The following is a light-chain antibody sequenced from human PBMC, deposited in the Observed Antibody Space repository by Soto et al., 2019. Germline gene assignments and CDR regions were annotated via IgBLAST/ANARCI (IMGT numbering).Light chain of an antibody. CDR3: QQRSN. Sequence: EIVLTQSPATLSLSPGERATLSCRASQSVSSYLAWYQQKPGQAPRLLIYDASNRATGIPARFNGSGSGTDFTLTISSLEPEDFAVYYCQQRSNFGPGTKVDIK. V-gene: IGKV3-11*01. CDR2: DAS. CDR1: QSVSSY. J-gene: IGKJ3*01.